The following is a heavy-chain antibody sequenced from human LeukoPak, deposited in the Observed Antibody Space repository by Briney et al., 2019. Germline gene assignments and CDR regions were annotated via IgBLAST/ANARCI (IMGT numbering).Heavy chain of an antibody. CDR2: ISSSGSYI. D-gene: IGHD3-10*01. Sequence: PGGSLRLSCAASGFTFSSYIMNWVRQAPGKGLEWASSISSSGSYIYYADSVKGRFTISRDNAKNSLYLQMNSLRAEDTAVYYCARGGAMVRGVSPLDYWGQGTLVTVSS. CDR3: ARGGAMVRGVSPLDY. J-gene: IGHJ4*02. V-gene: IGHV3-21*01. CDR1: GFTFSSYI.